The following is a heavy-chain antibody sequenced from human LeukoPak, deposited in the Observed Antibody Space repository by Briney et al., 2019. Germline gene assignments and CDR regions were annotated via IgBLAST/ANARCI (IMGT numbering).Heavy chain of an antibody. J-gene: IGHJ4*02. V-gene: IGHV1-8*01. Sequence: ASVKVSCKASGYTFTSYDINWVRQATGQGLEWMGWINPNSGNTGYAQNFQGRVTMTRNTSISTAYMELSSLTSEDSAVCYCARRLGAAGTTLQYWGQGTLVTVSS. CDR1: GYTFTSYD. CDR3: ARRLGAAGTTLQY. CDR2: INPNSGNT. D-gene: IGHD6-13*01.